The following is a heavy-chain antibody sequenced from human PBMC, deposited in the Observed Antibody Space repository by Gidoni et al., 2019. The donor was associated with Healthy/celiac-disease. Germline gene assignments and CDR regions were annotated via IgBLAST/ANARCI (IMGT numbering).Heavy chain of an antibody. V-gene: IGHV3-21*01. D-gene: IGHD5-12*01. Sequence: EVQLVESGGGLVKPGGSLRLSCAASGFHFRSYSMNWVRQAPGKGLEWVSSISSSSSYIYYADSVKGRFTISRDNAKNSLYLQMNSLRAEDTAVYYCARDDSGYDYYDAFDIWGQGTMVTVSS. CDR3: ARDDSGYDYYDAFDI. CDR1: GFHFRSYS. CDR2: ISSSSSYI. J-gene: IGHJ3*02.